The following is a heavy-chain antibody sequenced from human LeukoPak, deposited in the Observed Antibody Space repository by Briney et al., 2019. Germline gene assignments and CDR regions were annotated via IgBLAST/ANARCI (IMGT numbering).Heavy chain of an antibody. V-gene: IGHV3-7*01. CDR1: GFTFSTFW. CDR3: ARGRGGAVVTRFDY. D-gene: IGHD4-23*01. J-gene: IGHJ4*02. CDR2: IKEDGSER. Sequence: PGGSLRLSCAASGFTFSTFWMNWVRQAPGKGLEWLAYIKEDGSERTYVDSVKGRFTISRDNAKNSLFLRMNSLRAEDTAVYYCARGRGGAVVTRFDYWGLGTLVTVSS.